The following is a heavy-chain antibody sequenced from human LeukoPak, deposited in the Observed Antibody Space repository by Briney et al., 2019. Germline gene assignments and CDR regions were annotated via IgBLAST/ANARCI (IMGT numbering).Heavy chain of an antibody. V-gene: IGHV4-59*11. D-gene: IGHD3-3*01. CDR3: ARARGVVEFDY. J-gene: IGHJ4*02. Sequence: SETLSLTCTVSGGSISSHYWSWIRQPPGKGLEWSGYIYYSGSTNYNPSLKSRVTISVDTSKNQFSLKLSSVTAADTAVYYCARARGVVEFDYWGQGTLVTVSS. CDR2: IYYSGST. CDR1: GGSISSHY.